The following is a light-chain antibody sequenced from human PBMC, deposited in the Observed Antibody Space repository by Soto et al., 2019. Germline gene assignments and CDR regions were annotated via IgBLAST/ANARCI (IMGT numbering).Light chain of an antibody. CDR3: SSYTSSSPYV. J-gene: IGLJ1*01. CDR1: SSDVGGYNY. V-gene: IGLV2-14*01. CDR2: EVS. Sequence: QSALTQPASVSGSPGQSITISCTGTSSDVGGYNYVSWYQQHPGKAPKLMIYEVSNRPSGVSNLFSGSKSGNTASLTISGVQAEDEADYYGSSYTSSSPYVFGTGTKLTVL.